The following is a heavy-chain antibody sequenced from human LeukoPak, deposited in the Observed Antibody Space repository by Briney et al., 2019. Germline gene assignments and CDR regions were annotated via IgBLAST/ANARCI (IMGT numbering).Heavy chain of an antibody. D-gene: IGHD5-24*01. CDR2: ISYSGNT. CDR3: AKSGYNRFDY. V-gene: IGHV4-30-4*07. CDR1: GGSISSGGHS. Sequence: SQTLSLTCAVSGGSISSGGHSWSWIRQPPGKGLERIGYISYSGNTYYNPSLKSRVTISVDTSKNQFSLKLSSVTAADTAVYYCAKSGYNRFDYWGQGTLVTVSS. J-gene: IGHJ4*02.